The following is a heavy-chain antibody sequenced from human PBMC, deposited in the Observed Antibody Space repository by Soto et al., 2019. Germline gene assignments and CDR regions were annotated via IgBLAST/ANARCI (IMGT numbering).Heavy chain of an antibody. CDR2: INPNSGGT. CDR1: GYTFTGYY. CDR3: ARGGNWVRGVIRYYYYGMDV. V-gene: IGHV1-2*02. Sequence: ASVKVSCKASGYTFTGYYMHWVRQAPGQGLEWMGWINPNSGGTNYAQKFQGKVTMTRDTSISTAYMELSRLRSDDTAVYYCARGGNWVRGVIRYYYYGMDVWGQGTTVTV. J-gene: IGHJ6*02. D-gene: IGHD3-10*01.